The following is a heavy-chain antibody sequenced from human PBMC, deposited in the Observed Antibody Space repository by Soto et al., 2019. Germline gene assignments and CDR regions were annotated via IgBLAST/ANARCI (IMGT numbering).Heavy chain of an antibody. CDR3: ARDGVGHTTFFGYFDY. Sequence: QVQLVESGGGVVQPGRSLRLSCAASGFTFSGLGMHWVRQAPGKGLEWVAVIRYDGSNIYYADAVKGRFTISRDNSKDTLNQQVNSLGAEDTEVYNCARDGVGHTTFFGYFDYWGQRSLVTV. D-gene: IGHD1-26*01. V-gene: IGHV3-33*01. CDR1: GFTFSGLG. CDR2: IRYDGSNI. J-gene: IGHJ4*02.